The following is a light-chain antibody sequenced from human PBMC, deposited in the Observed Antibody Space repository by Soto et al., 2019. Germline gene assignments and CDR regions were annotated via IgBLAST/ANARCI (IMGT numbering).Light chain of an antibody. Sequence: EIVLTQSPATLSLSPGERATLSCRASQSINTYLAWFRQKPGQAPRLLIYDASNRATGIPARFSGSGSGTDFTLTISSLQAEDVAVYYCQQYYTTLALTFGGGTKVDIK. J-gene: IGKJ4*01. CDR3: QQYYTTLALT. CDR1: QSINTY. CDR2: DAS. V-gene: IGKV3-11*01.